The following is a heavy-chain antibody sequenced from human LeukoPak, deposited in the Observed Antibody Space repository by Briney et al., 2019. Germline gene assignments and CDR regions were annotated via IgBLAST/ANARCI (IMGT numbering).Heavy chain of an antibody. Sequence: ASVKVSCKASGYTFTSYGISWVRQAPGQGLEWMGWMSAYNGNTNYAQKLQGRVTMTTDTSTSTAYMELRSLRSDDTAVYYCARGRYYDFWSGYLANYGMDVWGQGTTVTVSS. D-gene: IGHD3-3*01. CDR1: GYTFTSYG. CDR3: ARGRYYDFWSGYLANYGMDV. CDR2: MSAYNGNT. J-gene: IGHJ6*02. V-gene: IGHV1-18*01.